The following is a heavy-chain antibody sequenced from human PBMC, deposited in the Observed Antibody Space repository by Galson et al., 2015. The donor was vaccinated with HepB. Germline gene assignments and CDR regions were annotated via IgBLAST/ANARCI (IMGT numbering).Heavy chain of an antibody. Sequence: SLRLSCAASGFTFSSYAMHWVRQAPGKGLEWVAVISYDGSNKYYADSVKGRFTISRDNSKNTLYLQMNSLRAEDTAVYCCARDIYDSSDPTDYWGQGTLVTVSS. CDR3: ARDIYDSSDPTDY. CDR1: GFTFSSYA. V-gene: IGHV3-30*04. CDR2: ISYDGSNK. J-gene: IGHJ4*02. D-gene: IGHD3-22*01.